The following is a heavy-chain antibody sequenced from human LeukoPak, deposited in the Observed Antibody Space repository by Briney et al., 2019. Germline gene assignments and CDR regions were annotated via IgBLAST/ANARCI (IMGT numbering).Heavy chain of an antibody. CDR3: TRELLSLQQGLDY. J-gene: IGHJ4*02. V-gene: IGHV3-21*01. CDR1: GFTFSSYS. D-gene: IGHD2/OR15-2a*01. CDR2: ISSSSSYI. Sequence: PGGSLRLSCAASGFTFSSYSMNWVRQAPGKGLEWVSSISSSSSYIYYADSVRGRFTVSRDNAGNSLSLQMDSLRVEDTAVYYCTRELLSLQQGLDYWGQGTLVTVSS.